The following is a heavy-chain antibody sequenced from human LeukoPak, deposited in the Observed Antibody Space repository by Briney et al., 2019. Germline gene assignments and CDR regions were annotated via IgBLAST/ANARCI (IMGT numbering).Heavy chain of an antibody. CDR1: GGSISSYY. D-gene: IGHD3-22*01. J-gene: IGHJ3*02. V-gene: IGHV4-59*08. Sequence: SETLSLTCTVSGGSISSYYWSWIRQPPGKGLEWIGYIFYSGSTNYNPSLKSRVTISVDTSKNQFSLKLSSVTAAATAVYYCARQGYYYDSSVDAFDIWGQGTMVTVSS. CDR2: IFYSGST. CDR3: ARQGYYYDSSVDAFDI.